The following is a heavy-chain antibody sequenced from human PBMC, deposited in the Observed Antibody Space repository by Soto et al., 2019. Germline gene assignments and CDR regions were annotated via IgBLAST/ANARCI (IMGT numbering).Heavy chain of an antibody. Sequence: SETLSLTCAVYGPSFSDHSCSWIRPPPGKGLEWIGEINHSGSTNSNPSFKSRVTISVDTSKNQFSLYLSSVTAADTAVIYCARGVGGYSYGGLDSWGQGTLVTVSS. D-gene: IGHD5-18*01. CDR3: ARGVGGYSYGGLDS. CDR2: INHSGST. V-gene: IGHV4-34*01. CDR1: GPSFSDHS. J-gene: IGHJ5*01.